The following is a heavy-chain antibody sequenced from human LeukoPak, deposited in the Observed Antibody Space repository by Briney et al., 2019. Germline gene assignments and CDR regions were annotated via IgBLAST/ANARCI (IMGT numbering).Heavy chain of an antibody. V-gene: IGHV4-61*01. Sequence: SETLSLTCTVSGGSVSSGSYYWSWLRQPPGKGLEWIGYIYYSGSTNYNPPLKSRVTISVDTSRNQFSLKLSSVTAADTAMYYCARERYGDSVDYWGQGTLVTVPS. J-gene: IGHJ4*02. D-gene: IGHD4-17*01. CDR2: IYYSGST. CDR3: ARERYGDSVDY. CDR1: GGSVSSGSYY.